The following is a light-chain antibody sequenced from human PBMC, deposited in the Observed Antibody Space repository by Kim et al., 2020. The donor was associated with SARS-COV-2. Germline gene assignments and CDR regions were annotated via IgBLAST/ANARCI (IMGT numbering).Light chain of an antibody. J-gene: IGLJ2*01. V-gene: IGLV3-21*04. Sequence: AQGKTARITRGGNDIGSKSVPWYQKEPGQATVLGIYYDRDRPSGIPERFSGSNSGNTDTLTISRVEAGEEADYYCQVWDSSSDHVVFGGGTQLTVL. CDR3: QVWDSSSDHVV. CDR1: DIGSKS. CDR2: YDR.